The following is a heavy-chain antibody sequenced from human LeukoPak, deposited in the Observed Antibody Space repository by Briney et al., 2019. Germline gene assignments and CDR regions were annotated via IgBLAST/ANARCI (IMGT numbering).Heavy chain of an antibody. J-gene: IGHJ4*02. Sequence: VGCLRLSCAASGFTFTTYWMHWVRQAPGKGLVWVSRSNSDGSSTSYADSVKGRFTISRDNDKNTLYLQMNSLRAEDTAVYYCARASNWKYDYWGQGTLVTVSS. CDR2: SNSDGSST. CDR1: GFTFTTYW. D-gene: IGHD1-20*01. CDR3: ARASNWKYDY. V-gene: IGHV3-74*01.